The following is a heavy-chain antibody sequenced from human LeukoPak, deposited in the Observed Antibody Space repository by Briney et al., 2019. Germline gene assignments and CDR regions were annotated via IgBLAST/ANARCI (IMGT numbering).Heavy chain of an antibody. V-gene: IGHV4-4*07. CDR2: IYTSGST. D-gene: IGHD5-18*01. Sequence: PSETLSLTCTVSGGSISSYYWSWIRQPAGKGLEWIGRIYTSGSTNYNPSLKSRVTMSVDTSKNQFSLKLSSVTAADTAVYYCARSPDIQLWPERGIDYFDYWGQGTLVTVSS. CDR3: ARSPDIQLWPERGIDYFDY. CDR1: GGSISSYY. J-gene: IGHJ4*02.